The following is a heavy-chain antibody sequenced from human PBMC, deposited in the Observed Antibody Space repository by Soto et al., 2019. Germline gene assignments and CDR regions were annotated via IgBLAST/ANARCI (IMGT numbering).Heavy chain of an antibody. CDR1: GFTFSSYG. J-gene: IGHJ6*02. CDR2: IWYDGSNK. Sequence: GGSLRLSCAASGFTFSSYGMHWVRQAPGKGLEWVAVIWYDGSNKYYADSVKGRFTISRDNSKNTLYLQMNSLRAEDTAVYYCARERAIVRKQGYYYGMDVWGQGTTVTVSS. CDR3: ARERAIVRKQGYYYGMDV. V-gene: IGHV3-33*01. D-gene: IGHD3-16*02.